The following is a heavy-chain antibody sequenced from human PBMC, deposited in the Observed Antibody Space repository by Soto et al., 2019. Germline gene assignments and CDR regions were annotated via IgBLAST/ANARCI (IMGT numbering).Heavy chain of an antibody. D-gene: IGHD2-21*02. CDR3: ARGGHVVVVTAALDY. V-gene: IGHV1-46*01. Sequence: QVQLMQSGAEVKKPGASVKVSCKASGDTFTDYYIHWVRQAPGQGLEWMGTVNPSGGHTTYAQHFLGRVTMTGDTSTSTLYMELTSLRSDDTAIYYCARGGHVVVVTAALDYWGQGTLVTVSS. CDR1: GDTFTDYY. CDR2: VNPSGGHT. J-gene: IGHJ4*02.